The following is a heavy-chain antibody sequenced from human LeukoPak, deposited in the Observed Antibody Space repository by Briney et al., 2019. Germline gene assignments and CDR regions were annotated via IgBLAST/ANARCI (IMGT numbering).Heavy chain of an antibody. CDR1: GFTFSSYG. J-gene: IGHJ4*02. D-gene: IGHD4-17*01. CDR3: TTASRYGRFDY. CDR2: ITASGDRT. Sequence: GGSLRLSCAASGFTFSSYGMSWVRQAPGKGLEWVSGITASGDRTYYGDSVKGRFTISRDNSKNTLYLQMNSLRAEDTAVYYCTTASRYGRFDYWGQGTLVTVSS. V-gene: IGHV3-23*01.